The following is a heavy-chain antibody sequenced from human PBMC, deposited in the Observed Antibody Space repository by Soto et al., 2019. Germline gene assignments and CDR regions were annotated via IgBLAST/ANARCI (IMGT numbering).Heavy chain of an antibody. CDR3: ARHSYPTEPYYYYYMDV. D-gene: IGHD4-4*01. Sequence: GESLKISCKGSGYSFTSYWIGWVRQMPGKGLEWMGIIYPGDSDTRYSPSFQGQVTISADKSISTAYLQWSSLKASDTAMYYCARHSYPTEPYYYYYMDVWGKGTTVTVSS. V-gene: IGHV5-51*01. J-gene: IGHJ6*03. CDR2: IYPGDSDT. CDR1: GYSFTSYW.